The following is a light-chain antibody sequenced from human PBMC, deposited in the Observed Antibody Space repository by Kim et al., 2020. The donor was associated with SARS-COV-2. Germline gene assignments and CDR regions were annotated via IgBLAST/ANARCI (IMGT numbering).Light chain of an antibody. CDR2: YDS. J-gene: IGLJ2*01. CDR3: QVWDSSSDHVV. Sequence: SYELTQPPSVSVDPGKTARITCGGNNIGGKSVHWYQQKSGQAPVLVIYYDSDRPSGIPERFSGSNSGNTATLTISRVEAGDEADYYCQVWDSSSDHVVFGGGTQLTVL. V-gene: IGLV3-21*04. CDR1: NIGGKS.